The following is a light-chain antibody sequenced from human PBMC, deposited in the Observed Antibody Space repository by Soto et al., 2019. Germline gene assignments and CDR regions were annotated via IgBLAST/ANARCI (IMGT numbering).Light chain of an antibody. CDR1: QSVSSR. J-gene: IGKJ4*01. Sequence: EIVMTQSPGTLSLSPGERAPLSCRASQSVSSRLAWYQQNPGQAPRLLISGASSRATGIPDRFSGSGSGTEFNITISSLQSEDSAVYYCQQYNNWPRATFGGGTKVDIK. CDR3: QQYNNWPRAT. CDR2: GAS. V-gene: IGKV3D-15*01.